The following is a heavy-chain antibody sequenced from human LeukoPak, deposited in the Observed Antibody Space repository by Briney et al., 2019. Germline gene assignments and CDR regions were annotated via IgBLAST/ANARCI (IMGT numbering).Heavy chain of an antibody. CDR2: FYPADSNI. V-gene: IGHV5-51*01. Sequence: GESLKISCKGSGYTFTNYWIAWVRQMPGKGLEWMGVFYPADSNIRYSPSFQGQVTISADKSITTAYLQWSKLKASDTAIYYCARRLVTTADAFDIWGQGTVVTVSS. D-gene: IGHD4-11*01. CDR1: GYTFTNYW. J-gene: IGHJ3*02. CDR3: ARRLVTTADAFDI.